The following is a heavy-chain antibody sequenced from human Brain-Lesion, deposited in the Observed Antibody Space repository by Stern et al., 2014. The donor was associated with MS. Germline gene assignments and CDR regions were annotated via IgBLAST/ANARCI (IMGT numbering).Heavy chain of an antibody. V-gene: IGHV1-58*01. CDR1: GFTFTSSA. D-gene: IGHD1-7*01. CDR2: IVVGSGNT. Sequence: MQLVESGPEVKKPGTSVKVSCKASGFTFTSSAVQWVRQARGQLLEWIGWIVVGSGNTNYAQKFQERVTITRDMSTSTAYMELSSLRSEDTAVYYCAADRSGTTLMPFDYWGQGTLVTVSS. CDR3: AADRSGTTLMPFDY. J-gene: IGHJ4*02.